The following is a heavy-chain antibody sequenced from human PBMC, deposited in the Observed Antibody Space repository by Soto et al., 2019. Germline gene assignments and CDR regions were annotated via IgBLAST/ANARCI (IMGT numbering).Heavy chain of an antibody. D-gene: IGHD3-9*01. CDR2: INPSGCST. V-gene: IGHV1-46*01. CDR1: GYTFTSYY. Sequence: ASVKVSCKASGYTFTSYYMHWVRQAPGQGLEWMGIINPSGCSTSYAQKFQGRVTMTRDTSTSTVYMELSSLRSEDTAVYYCATDGNYDILTGPDYYYYMDVWGKGTTVTVSS. J-gene: IGHJ6*03. CDR3: ATDGNYDILTGPDYYYYMDV.